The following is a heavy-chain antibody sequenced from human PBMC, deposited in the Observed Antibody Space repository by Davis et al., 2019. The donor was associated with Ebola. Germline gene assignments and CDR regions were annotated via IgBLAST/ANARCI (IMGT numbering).Heavy chain of an antibody. Sequence: GESLKISCAASGFTFSSYGMHWVRQAPGKGLEWVANIKEDESEEYYVDSVKGRFTISRDNAKSSLYLQMNTLRAEDTAVYYCARDVAYSSTWYPPPGYFDLWGRGTLVTVSS. CDR3: ARDVAYSSTWYPPPGYFDL. V-gene: IGHV3-7*03. CDR1: GFTFSSYG. D-gene: IGHD6-13*01. J-gene: IGHJ2*01. CDR2: IKEDESEE.